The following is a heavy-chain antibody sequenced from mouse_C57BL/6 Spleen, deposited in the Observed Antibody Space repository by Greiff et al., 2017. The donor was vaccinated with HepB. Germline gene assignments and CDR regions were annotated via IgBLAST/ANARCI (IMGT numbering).Heavy chain of an antibody. CDR1: GYTFTSYW. V-gene: IGHV1-59*01. CDR3: AITTVVANDY. D-gene: IGHD1-1*01. Sequence: VQLQQPGAELVRPGTSVKLSCKASGYTFTSYWMHWVKQRPGQGLEWIGVIDPSDSYTNYNQKFKGKATLTVDTSSSTAYMQLSSLTSEDSAVYYCAITTVVANDYWGQGTTLTVSS. CDR2: IDPSDSYT. J-gene: IGHJ2*01.